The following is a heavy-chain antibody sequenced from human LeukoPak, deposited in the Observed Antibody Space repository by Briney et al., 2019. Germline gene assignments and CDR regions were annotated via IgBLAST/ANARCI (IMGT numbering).Heavy chain of an antibody. J-gene: IGHJ2*01. CDR2: IYHSGLT. D-gene: IGHD6-13*01. Sequence: SETLSLTCSVSNYSIRSGYYWGWIRQPPGKGLEWIGSIYHSGLTYYNPSLRSRITISVDTSKNQFSLKLSSVTAADTAVYYCARVYYSSSYDYWYFDLWGRGTLVTVSS. CDR3: ARVYYSSSYDYWYFDL. V-gene: IGHV4-38-2*02. CDR1: NYSIRSGYY.